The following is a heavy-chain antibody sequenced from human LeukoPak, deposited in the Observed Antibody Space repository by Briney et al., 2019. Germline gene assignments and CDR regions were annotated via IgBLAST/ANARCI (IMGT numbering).Heavy chain of an antibody. D-gene: IGHD3-22*01. CDR3: ARGAHYYDSSGYYWFDY. CDR1: GYTFTSYG. CDR2: ISAYNGNT. Sequence: ASVKVSCKASGYTFTSYGVSWVRQAPGEGLEGMGWISAYNGNTSYAQKLQGRVTMTTDTSTSTAYMELRSLRSDDTAVYYCARGAHYYDSSGYYWFDYWGQGTLVTVSS. V-gene: IGHV1-18*01. J-gene: IGHJ4*02.